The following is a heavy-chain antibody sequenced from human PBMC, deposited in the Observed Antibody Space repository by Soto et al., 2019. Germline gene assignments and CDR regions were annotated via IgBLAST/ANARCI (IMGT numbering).Heavy chain of an antibody. CDR2: ISSISSTI. D-gene: IGHD6-25*01. J-gene: IGHJ4*02. CDR3: ARATAAG. CDR1: GFTFSSYG. Sequence: GGSLRLSCAASGFTFSSYGMNWVRQAPGKGLEWVSYISSISSTIYYADSVKGRFTISRDNAKNSLYLHMNSLRAEDTAVYYCARATAAGWGQGTLVTVSS. V-gene: IGHV3-48*01.